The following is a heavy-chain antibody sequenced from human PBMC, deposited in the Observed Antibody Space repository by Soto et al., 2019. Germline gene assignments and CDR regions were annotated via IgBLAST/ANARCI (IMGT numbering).Heavy chain of an antibody. V-gene: IGHV3-23*01. CDR1: GFTFSNFG. CDR3: ARFNNESSGSPLTDY. D-gene: IGHD3-22*01. J-gene: IGHJ4*02. Sequence: GGSLRLSCVASGFTFSNFGMSWVRQAPGQGLQWVSIIGVDGVTTYYADSVRGRFTISRDNSKNTLYLQMNSLRAEDTAVYYCARFNNESSGSPLTDYWGQGPLVTVSS. CDR2: IGVDGVTT.